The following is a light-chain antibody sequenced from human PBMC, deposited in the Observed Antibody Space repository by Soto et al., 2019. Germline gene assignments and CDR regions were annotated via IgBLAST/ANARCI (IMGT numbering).Light chain of an antibody. J-gene: IGLJ2*01. V-gene: IGLV2-8*01. CDR1: SSDVGGYNY. CDR2: EVS. Sequence: QSALTQPPSASGSPGQSVTISCTGTSSDVGGYNYVSWYQQHPGKAPKLMIYEVSKRPSGVPDRFSGSKSGNTASLTVSGLQAEDEADYYCSSYAGSNHVVFGGGTSSPS. CDR3: SSYAGSNHVV.